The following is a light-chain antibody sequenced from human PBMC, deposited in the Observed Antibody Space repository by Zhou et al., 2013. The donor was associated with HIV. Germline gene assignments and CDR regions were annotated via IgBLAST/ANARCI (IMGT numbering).Light chain of an antibody. CDR2: AAS. V-gene: IGKV1-9*01. CDR1: QGISSY. CDR3: QQCNSPWT. J-gene: IGKJ1*01. Sequence: DIQWTQSPSFLSASVGDRVTITCRASQGISSYLAWYQQRPGKAPKLLIYAASTLQSGVPSRFSGSGSGTEFTLTISSLQPDDFATYYCQQCNSPWTFGQGTKVEIK.